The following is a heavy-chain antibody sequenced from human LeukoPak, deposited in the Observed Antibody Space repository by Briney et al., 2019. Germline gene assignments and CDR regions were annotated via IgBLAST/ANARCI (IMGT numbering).Heavy chain of an antibody. CDR2: LHYTGGNA. J-gene: IGHJ4*02. D-gene: IGHD5-24*01. CDR3: ARAGPRRDGYNGDY. Sequence: SETLSLTCTVSGVSISSYYWSWIRQRPGKGLECISRLHYTGGNAKYNPSLKSRVTISVDTSKNQFSLRLSSVTAADTAVYYCARAGPRRDGYNGDYWGQGTLVTVSS. V-gene: IGHV4-59*01. CDR1: GVSISSYY.